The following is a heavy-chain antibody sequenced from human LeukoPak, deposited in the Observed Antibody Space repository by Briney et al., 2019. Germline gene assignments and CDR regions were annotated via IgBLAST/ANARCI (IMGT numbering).Heavy chain of an antibody. Sequence: PGGSLRLSCAASGFTFSSYEMNWVRQAPGKGLEWVSGISGSGDSTYYADSVKGRFTISRDNSKNTLYLQMNSLRAEDTAVYYCAKMARGDYYYYYMDVWGKGTTVTVSS. J-gene: IGHJ6*03. CDR1: GFTFSSYE. CDR3: AKMARGDYYYYYMDV. V-gene: IGHV3-23*01. D-gene: IGHD5-24*01. CDR2: ISGSGDST.